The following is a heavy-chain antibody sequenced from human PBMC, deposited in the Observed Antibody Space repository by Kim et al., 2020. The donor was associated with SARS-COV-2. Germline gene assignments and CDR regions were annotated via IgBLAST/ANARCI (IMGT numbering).Heavy chain of an antibody. CDR1: GFTFGDYA. J-gene: IGHJ4*02. Sequence: GGSLRLSCAASGFTFGDYAMHWVRQAPGKGLEWVSGISWNSGSIGYADSVKGRFTISRDNAKNSLYLQMNSLRAEDTALYYCAKDGDSYCGGDCYLDYWGQGTLVTVSS. CDR3: AKDGDSYCGGDCYLDY. D-gene: IGHD2-21*02. CDR2: ISWNSGSI. V-gene: IGHV3-9*01.